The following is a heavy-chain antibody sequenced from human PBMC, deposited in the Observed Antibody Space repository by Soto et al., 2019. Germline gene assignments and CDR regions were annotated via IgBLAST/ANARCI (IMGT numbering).Heavy chain of an antibody. CDR1: GGSISSSHW. V-gene: IGHV4-4*02. Sequence: PSETLSLTCAVSGGSISSSHWWNWVRQPPGKGLEWIGEIYHSGSTNYNPSLKSRVTISVDKSKNQFPLKLSSVTAADTAVYYCASTYNWFDPWGQGTLVTVSS. D-gene: IGHD3-16*01. CDR3: ASTYNWFDP. J-gene: IGHJ5*02. CDR2: IYHSGST.